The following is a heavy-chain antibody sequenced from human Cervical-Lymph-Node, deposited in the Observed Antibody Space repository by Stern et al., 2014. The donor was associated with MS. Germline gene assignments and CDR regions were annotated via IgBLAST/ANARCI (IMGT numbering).Heavy chain of an antibody. D-gene: IGHD2-15*01. V-gene: IGHV3-23*04. CDR2: ISSSGGDT. CDR3: AKEREIVVTVAAPGWFDR. J-gene: IGHJ5*02. Sequence: EMQLVESGGGVVQPGGSLRLSCQASGGITFKKYAMNWVRQAPGKGLERVAGISSSGGDTFYADSVKGRFTISRDNSKNTLYLQMNSLTVDDTALYSCAKEREIVVTVAAPGWFDRWGQGTLVTVSS. CDR1: GGITFKKYA.